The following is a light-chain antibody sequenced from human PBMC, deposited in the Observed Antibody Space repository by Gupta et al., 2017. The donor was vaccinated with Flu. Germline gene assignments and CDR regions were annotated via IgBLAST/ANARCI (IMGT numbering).Light chain of an antibody. J-gene: IGLJ2*01. Sequence: SYVLTQPPAVSVAPGQTARIPCGGNNIGSKSVHWYQQRPGQAPVLVVYDDTDRPSGIPARFSGSNSGNTATLPLVRVEAGDEAGYYFLVCDSSSDHTLVFGGG. V-gene: IGLV3-21*02. CDR1: NIGSKS. CDR3: LVCDSSSDHTLV. CDR2: DDT.